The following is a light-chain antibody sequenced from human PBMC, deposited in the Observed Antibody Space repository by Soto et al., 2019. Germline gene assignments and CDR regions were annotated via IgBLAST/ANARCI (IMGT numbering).Light chain of an antibody. CDR1: QSVSGNY. CDR3: HQYGSSPPWK. CDR2: VAS. V-gene: IGKV3-20*01. Sequence: EIVLPQSRGTLSLSPGERATLSGRSSQSVSGNYIAWYQQKPGQAPRLLIYVASSRATGIPDRFSGSGSGTDFTLTIARLEPEDFAVYYCHQYGSSPPWKCGQGNKGAIK. J-gene: IGKJ1*01.